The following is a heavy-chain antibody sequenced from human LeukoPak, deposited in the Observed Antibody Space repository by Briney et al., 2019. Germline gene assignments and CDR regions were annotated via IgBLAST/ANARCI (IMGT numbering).Heavy chain of an antibody. CDR3: ARQGTSGSYLTGLDV. Sequence: SETLSLTCAVYGGSFSGYYWSWIRQSPGKGLEWMGYIFHSGSTTYNPSLSSRLTISVDTSKNQFSLELRSVTAADTVVYYCARQGTSGSYLTGLDVWGQGTTVTVSS. D-gene: IGHD3-22*01. V-gene: IGHV4-59*08. CDR2: IFHSGST. J-gene: IGHJ6*02. CDR1: GGSFSGYY.